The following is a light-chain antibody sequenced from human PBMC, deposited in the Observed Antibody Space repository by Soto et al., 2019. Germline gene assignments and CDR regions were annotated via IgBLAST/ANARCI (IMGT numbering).Light chain of an antibody. CDR2: EGS. Sequence: QSVLTQPASVSGSPGQSITISCTGTSRDGGSYNLVSWYQQHPGKAPKHMIYEGSKRHSGVSNRFSGSKSGNTASLTISGLQADDEADYYCCSYAGSSTLYVFGTGTKVTVL. V-gene: IGLV2-23*01. CDR3: CSYAGSSTLYV. J-gene: IGLJ1*01. CDR1: SRDGGSYNL.